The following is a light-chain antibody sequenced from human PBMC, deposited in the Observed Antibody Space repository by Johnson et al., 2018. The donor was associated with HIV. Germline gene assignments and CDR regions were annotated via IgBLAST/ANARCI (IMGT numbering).Light chain of an antibody. V-gene: IGLV1-51*02. CDR3: GTWDSSLSTGGG. CDR2: KDN. CDR1: SSTIGNNF. Sequence: QSVLTQPPSVSAAPGQKVTISCSGSSSTIGNNFVSWYQVLPGTAPKLLIYKDNERPSGIPDRFSGSKSGTSATLGITGLQTGDEADYYCGTWDSSLSTGGGFGTGTKATGL. J-gene: IGLJ1*01.